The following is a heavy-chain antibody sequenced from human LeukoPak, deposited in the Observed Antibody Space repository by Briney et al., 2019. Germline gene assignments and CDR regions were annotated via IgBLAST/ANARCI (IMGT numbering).Heavy chain of an antibody. Sequence: SETLSLTCTVSGGSISSSSYYWGWIRQPPGKGLEWIGSIYYSGSPYYNPSLKSRVTISVDTSKNQFSLKLSSVTAANTAVYYCQYYDSSGYSPGDYWGQGTLVTVSS. CDR3: QYYDSSGYSPGDY. CDR1: GGSISSSSYY. D-gene: IGHD3-22*01. V-gene: IGHV4-39*01. J-gene: IGHJ4*02. CDR2: IYYSGSP.